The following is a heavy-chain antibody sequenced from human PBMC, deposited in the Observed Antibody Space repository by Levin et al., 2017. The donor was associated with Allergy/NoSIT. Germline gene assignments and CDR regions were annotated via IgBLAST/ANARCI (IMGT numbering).Heavy chain of an antibody. Sequence: SETLSLTCAVYGGSFSGYYWSWIRQPPGKGLEWIGEINHSGSTNYDPSLKSRVTISVDTSKNQFSLKLSSVTAADTAVYYCARSLGWFDPWGQGTLVTVSS. CDR3: ARSLGWFDP. CDR2: INHSGST. V-gene: IGHV4-34*01. D-gene: IGHD1-26*01. CDR1: GGSFSGYY. J-gene: IGHJ5*02.